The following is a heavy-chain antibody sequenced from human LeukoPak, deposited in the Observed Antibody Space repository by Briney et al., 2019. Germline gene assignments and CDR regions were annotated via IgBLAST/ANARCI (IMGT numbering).Heavy chain of an antibody. CDR3: ARDKGYSSDC. V-gene: IGHV3-74*01. CDR2: INGDGSST. CDR1: GFSIKNYW. Sequence: PGGSLRLSCAASGFSIKNYWMHCVRQGPGKGLVWVSQINGDGSSTTYADSVKGRFTISRDDAKNTVYLQMDTLGADDTAVYYCARDKGYSSDCWGQGTLVTVSS. D-gene: IGHD2-15*01. J-gene: IGHJ4*02.